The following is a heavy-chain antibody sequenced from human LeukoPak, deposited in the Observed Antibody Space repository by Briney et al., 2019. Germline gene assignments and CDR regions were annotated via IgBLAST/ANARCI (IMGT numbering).Heavy chain of an antibody. Sequence: SETLSLTCTVSGGSISSYYWSWLRQPPGKGMEWIGYIYYSGSTDYNPSLRSRVTISVDTSKKQFSLNLSSVTAADTAVYYCARGGYGSVYHFDNWGQGTLVTVSS. V-gene: IGHV4-59*01. CDR2: IYYSGST. J-gene: IGHJ4*02. CDR3: ARGGYGSVYHFDN. D-gene: IGHD5/OR15-5a*01. CDR1: GGSISSYY.